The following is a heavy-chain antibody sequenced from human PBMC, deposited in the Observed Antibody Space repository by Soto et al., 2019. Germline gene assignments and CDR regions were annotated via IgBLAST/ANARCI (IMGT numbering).Heavy chain of an antibody. CDR2: IYPGDSDT. Sequence: GGGLETSWKFTVYSVTSYGIRWRRRMAVKGLEWMGIIYPGDSDTRYSPSFQGQVTISADTSLRTPSPQWSSLNPSHTAMSYCARHEVVGLNYSHAMDASAQGTTVTASS. CDR1: VYSVTSYG. J-gene: IGHJ6*02. V-gene: IGHV5-51*01. CDR3: ARHEVVGLNYSHAMDA. D-gene: IGHD3-22*01.